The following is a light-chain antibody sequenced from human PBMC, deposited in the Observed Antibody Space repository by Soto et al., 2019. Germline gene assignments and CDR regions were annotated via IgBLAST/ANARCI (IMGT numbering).Light chain of an antibody. CDR2: AAS. Sequence: DIQMTQSPSSLSASVGDRVTITCRASQSINSNLNWYQQKPGTVPKFLIYAASRLQSGVPSRFSGSGAGTDFTLTISSLQAEDFATYYCQQSYNARTFGQGTKVEIK. CDR1: QSINSN. V-gene: IGKV1-39*01. CDR3: QQSYNART. J-gene: IGKJ1*01.